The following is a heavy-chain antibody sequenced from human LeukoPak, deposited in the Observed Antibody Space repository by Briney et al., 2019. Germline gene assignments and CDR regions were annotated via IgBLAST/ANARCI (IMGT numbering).Heavy chain of an antibody. Sequence: PGESLKISCKGSGYSFTSYWIGWVRQMPGKGLEWMGIIYPGDSDTRYSPSFQGQVTISADKSISTAYLQWSSLKASDTAIYYCARLSILGATGTGSYFDYWGQGTLVTVSS. CDR2: IYPGDSDT. CDR1: GYSFTSYW. D-gene: IGHD1-26*01. J-gene: IGHJ4*02. CDR3: ARLSILGATGTGSYFDY. V-gene: IGHV5-51*01.